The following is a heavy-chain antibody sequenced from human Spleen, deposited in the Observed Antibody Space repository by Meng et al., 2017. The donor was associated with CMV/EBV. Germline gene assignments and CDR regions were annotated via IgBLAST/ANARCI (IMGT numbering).Heavy chain of an antibody. CDR3: ARDPGGWNYGGY. D-gene: IGHD1-7*01. CDR1: GFTVSSDY. Sequence: SCAASGFTVSSDYMSWVRQAPGKGLEWVSVIYAGGSTYYVDPVKGRFTISRDNSKNTLYLQMDSLRAEDTAVYYCARDPGGWNYGGYWGQGTLVTVSS. V-gene: IGHV3-53*01. CDR2: IYAGGST. J-gene: IGHJ4*02.